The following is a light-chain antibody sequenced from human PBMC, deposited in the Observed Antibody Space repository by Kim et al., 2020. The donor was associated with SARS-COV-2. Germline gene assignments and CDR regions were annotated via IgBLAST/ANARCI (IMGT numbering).Light chain of an antibody. J-gene: IGLJ2*01. V-gene: IGLV4-69*01. CDR2: LNSDGSH. CDR1: SGHSSYA. CDR3: QTWGTVV. Sequence: LGASVKLTCTLSSGHSSYAIAWHQQQPEKGPRYLMKLNSDGSHSKGDGIPDRFSGSSSGAEHYLTISNLQSEDEADYYCQTWGTVVFGGGTQLTVL.